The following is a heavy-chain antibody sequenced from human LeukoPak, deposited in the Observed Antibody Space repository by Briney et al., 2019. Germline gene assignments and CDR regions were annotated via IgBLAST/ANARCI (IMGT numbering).Heavy chain of an antibody. CDR3: ARDSRRDGYNLDY. CDR2: IYISGST. CDR1: GGSFSSGLYY. Sequence: PSETLSLTCTVSGGSFSSGLYYWTWIRQPAGKGLEWIGRIYISGSTNYNPSLKSRVTISRDTSKNEFSLKLSSVTAADTAVYYCARDSRRDGYNLDYWGRGTLVTVPS. D-gene: IGHD5-24*01. J-gene: IGHJ4*02. V-gene: IGHV4-61*02.